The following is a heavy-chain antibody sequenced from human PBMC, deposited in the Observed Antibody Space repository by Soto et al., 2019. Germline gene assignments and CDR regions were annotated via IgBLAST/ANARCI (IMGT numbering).Heavy chain of an antibody. CDR3: ARPRGDDYSNSNFDY. CDR1: GGSISSGGYY. D-gene: IGHD4-4*01. Sequence: PSETLSLTCTVSGGSISSGGYYWSWIRQHPGKGLEWIGYIYYSGSTYYNPSLKSRVTISVDTSKNQFSLKLSSVTAADTAVYYCARPRGDDYSNSNFDYWGQGMLVTVSS. J-gene: IGHJ4*02. CDR2: IYYSGST. V-gene: IGHV4-39*01.